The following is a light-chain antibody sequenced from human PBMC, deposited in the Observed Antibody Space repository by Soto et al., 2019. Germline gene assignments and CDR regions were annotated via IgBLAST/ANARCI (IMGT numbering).Light chain of an antibody. CDR1: SSDVGGYHS. Sequence: QSALTQPASVSGSPGQSITLSFTGTSSDVGGYHSDSWYQHHPGKAPQLMIYDVSYRPSWVSSRFSGSKSGDTASLTISGLQAEDEADYYCSSYSSSDTVVFGGGTKLTVL. CDR3: SSYSSSDTVV. V-gene: IGLV2-14*03. CDR2: DVS. J-gene: IGLJ2*01.